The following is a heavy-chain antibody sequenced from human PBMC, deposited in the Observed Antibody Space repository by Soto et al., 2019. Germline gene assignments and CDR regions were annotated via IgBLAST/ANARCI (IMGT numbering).Heavy chain of an antibody. Sequence: GGSLRLSCAASGFIFSNYGMSWVRQAPGKGLEWVSAMSAAGDFTFYPDSVKGRFTISRDISKNTLYLQMSSLRADDTAVYYCAKEDTSGNNRLFDNWGQGTLVTVSS. CDR2: MSAAGDFT. CDR3: AKEDTSGNNRLFDN. V-gene: IGHV3-23*01. D-gene: IGHD3-10*01. J-gene: IGHJ4*02. CDR1: GFIFSNYG.